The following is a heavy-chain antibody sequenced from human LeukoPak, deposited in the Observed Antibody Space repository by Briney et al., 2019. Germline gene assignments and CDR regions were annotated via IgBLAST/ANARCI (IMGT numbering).Heavy chain of an antibody. CDR2: INHSGST. J-gene: IGHJ4*02. CDR1: GYSISSGYY. CDR3: ARRVGPHFDY. V-gene: IGHV4-38-2*02. Sequence: PSETLSLTCTVSGYSISSGYYWGWIRQPPGKGLEWIGEINHSGSTNYNPSLKSRVTISVDTSKNQFSLKLSSVTAADTAVYYCARRVGPHFDYWGQGTLVTVSS. D-gene: IGHD1-26*01.